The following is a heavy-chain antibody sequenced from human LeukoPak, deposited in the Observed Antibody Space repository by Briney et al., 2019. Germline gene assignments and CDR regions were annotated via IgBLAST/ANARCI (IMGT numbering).Heavy chain of an antibody. CDR2: IYSGGST. D-gene: IGHD6-19*01. CDR1: GFTVSSNY. V-gene: IGHV3-53*01. J-gene: IGHJ4*02. CDR3: ARCIAVAAPAY. Sequence: GGSLRLSCAASGFTVSSNYMTWVRQAPGKGLEWVSVIYSGGSTYYADSVKGRFTISRDNSKNTLYLQMNSLGAEDTAVYYCARCIAVAAPAYWGQGTLVTVSS.